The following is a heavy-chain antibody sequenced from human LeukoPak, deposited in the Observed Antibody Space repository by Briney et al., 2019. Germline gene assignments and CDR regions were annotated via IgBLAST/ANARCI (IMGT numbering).Heavy chain of an antibody. CDR2: ISWNSGSI. CDR1: GFTFDDYA. D-gene: IGHD3-9*01. J-gene: IGHJ3*02. V-gene: IGHV3-9*03. Sequence: PGRSLRLSCAASGFTFDDYAMHWVRQAPGKGLEWVSGISWNSGSIGYADSVKGRFTISGDNAKNSLYLQMNSLRAEDMALYYCAKGSDILTGDAFDIWGQGTMVTVSS. CDR3: AKGSDILTGDAFDI.